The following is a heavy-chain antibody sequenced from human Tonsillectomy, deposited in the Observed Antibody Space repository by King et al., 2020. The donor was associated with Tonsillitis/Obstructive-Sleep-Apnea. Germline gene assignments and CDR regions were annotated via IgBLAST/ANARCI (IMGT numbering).Heavy chain of an antibody. CDR1: GFTFSDYY. V-gene: IGHV3-11*01. CDR2: ISSSGSTI. J-gene: IGHJ3*02. Sequence: VQLVESGGGLVKPGGSLRLSCAASGFTFSDYYMSWIRQAPGKGLEWVSYISSSGSTIYYADSVKGRFTISRDNAKNSLYLQMNSLRAEDTAVYYCAREGYCSSTSFYDDAFDIWGQGTMVTVSS. D-gene: IGHD2-2*01. CDR3: AREGYCSSTSFYDDAFDI.